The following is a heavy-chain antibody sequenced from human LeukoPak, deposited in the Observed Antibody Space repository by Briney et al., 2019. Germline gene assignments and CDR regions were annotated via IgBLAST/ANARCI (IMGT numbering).Heavy chain of an antibody. CDR1: GGSISSSSYY. J-gene: IGHJ4*02. V-gene: IGHV4-39*07. D-gene: IGHD3-10*01. CDR2: IYYSGST. CDR3: AREERGKYYYGPGKGAFDY. Sequence: SSETLSLTCTVSGGSISSSSYYWGWIRQPPGKGLEWIGSIYYSGSTYYNPSLKSRVTISVDTSKNQFSLKLSSVTAADTAVYYCAREERGKYYYGPGKGAFDYWGQGTLVTVSS.